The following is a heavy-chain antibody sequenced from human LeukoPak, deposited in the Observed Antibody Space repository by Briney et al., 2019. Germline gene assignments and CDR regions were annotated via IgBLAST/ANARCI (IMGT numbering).Heavy chain of an antibody. CDR1: GGSISSYY. CDR2: IYTSGST. Sequence: SETLSLTCTVSGGSISSYYWSWIRQPAGKGLEWIGRIYTSGSTNYNPSLKSRVTMSVDTSKNQFSLKLSSVTAADTAVYYCARETVYYDSDNWFDPWGQGNLVTVSS. V-gene: IGHV4-4*07. D-gene: IGHD3-22*01. CDR3: ARETVYYDSDNWFDP. J-gene: IGHJ5*02.